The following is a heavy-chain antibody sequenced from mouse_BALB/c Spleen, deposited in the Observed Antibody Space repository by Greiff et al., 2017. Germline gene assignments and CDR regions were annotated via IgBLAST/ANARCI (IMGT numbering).Heavy chain of an antibody. V-gene: IGHV3-6*02. CDR3: ARGGNYLDY. CDR2: ISYDGSN. Sequence: DVQLQESGPGLVKPSQSLSLTCSVTGYSITSGYYWNWIRQFPGNKLEWMGYISYDGSNNYNPSLKNRISITRDTSKNQFFLKLNSVTTEDTATYYCARGGNYLDYWGQGTTLTVSS. J-gene: IGHJ2*01. CDR1: GYSITSGYY.